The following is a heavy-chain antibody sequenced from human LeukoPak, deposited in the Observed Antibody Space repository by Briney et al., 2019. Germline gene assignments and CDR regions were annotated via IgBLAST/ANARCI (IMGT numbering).Heavy chain of an antibody. J-gene: IGHJ4*02. CDR1: GGSISSGDYY. D-gene: IGHD3-22*01. Sequence: KSSETLSLTCTVSGGSISSGDYYWSWIRQPPGKGLEWIGYIYYSGSTYYNPSLKSRVTISVDTSKNQFSLKLSSVTAADTAVYYCARDRDYYDSSGYIGGFDYWGQGTLVTVSS. V-gene: IGHV4-30-4*08. CDR2: IYYSGST. CDR3: ARDRDYYDSSGYIGGFDY.